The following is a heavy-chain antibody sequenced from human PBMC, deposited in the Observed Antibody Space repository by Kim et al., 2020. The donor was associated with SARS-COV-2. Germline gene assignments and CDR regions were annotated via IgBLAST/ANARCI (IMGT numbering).Heavy chain of an antibody. D-gene: IGHD2-15*01. Sequence: KYSQEFQGRVTLTRDTSASTAYMELSSLRSEDTAVYYCARDEVAGGGGDYWGQGSLVTVSS. CDR3: ARDEVAGGGGDY. V-gene: IGHV1-3*01. J-gene: IGHJ4*02.